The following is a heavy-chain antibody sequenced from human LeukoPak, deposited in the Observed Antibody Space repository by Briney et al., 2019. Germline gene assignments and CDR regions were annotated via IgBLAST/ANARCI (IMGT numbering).Heavy chain of an antibody. Sequence: HSGGSLRLSCAASGFSVSSYAMHWVRQAPGKGLEWVAVISYDGSNKYYADSVKGRFTISRDNSKNTLYLQMNSLRAEDTAVYYCARESGLRFLEWVFSLEPNMDVWGQGTTVTVSS. CDR1: GFSVSSYA. CDR3: ARESGLRFLEWVFSLEPNMDV. D-gene: IGHD3-3*01. CDR2: ISYDGSNK. V-gene: IGHV3-30-3*01. J-gene: IGHJ6*02.